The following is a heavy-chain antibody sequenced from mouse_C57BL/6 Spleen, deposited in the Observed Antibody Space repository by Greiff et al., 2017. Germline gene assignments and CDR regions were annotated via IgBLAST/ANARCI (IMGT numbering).Heavy chain of an antibody. V-gene: IGHV1-80*01. J-gene: IGHJ3*01. Sequence: QVQLKESGAELVKPGASVKISCTASGYAFSSYWMNWVKQRPGKGLEWIGQIYPGDGDTNYNGKFKGKATLTADKSSSTAYMQLSSLTSEDSAVYFCARSPYDYLAWFAYWGQGTLVTVSA. D-gene: IGHD2-4*01. CDR1: GYAFSSYW. CDR2: IYPGDGDT. CDR3: ARSPYDYLAWFAY.